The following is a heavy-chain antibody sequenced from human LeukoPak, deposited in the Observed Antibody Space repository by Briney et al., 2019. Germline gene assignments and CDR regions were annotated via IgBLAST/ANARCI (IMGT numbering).Heavy chain of an antibody. V-gene: IGHV1-2*02. J-gene: IGHJ6*03. D-gene: IGHD6-13*01. CDR1: GYTFTGYY. CDR2: INPNSGGT. Sequence: ASVKVSCKASGYTFTGYYVHWVRQAPGQGLEWMGWINPNSGGTNYAQKFQGRVTMTRDTSISTAYMELSRLRSDDTAVYYCARLGRQQLVPDYLPERRNYYYYYMDVWGKGTTVTVSS. CDR3: ARLGRQQLVPDYLPERRNYYYYYMDV.